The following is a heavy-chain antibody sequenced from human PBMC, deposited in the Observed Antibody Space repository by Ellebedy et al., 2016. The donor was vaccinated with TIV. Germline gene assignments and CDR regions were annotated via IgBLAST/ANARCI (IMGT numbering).Heavy chain of an antibody. J-gene: IGHJ4*02. V-gene: IGHV3-23*01. CDR2: ISAGGGST. CDR3: AKSMFEDYSLTPNPYCFDY. Sequence: GESLKISXAASGFTFSNYAMSWVRQAPGKGLEWVSAISAGGGSTYYADSVKGRFTISRDNSKNTLYLQMSSLRAEDTAVYYCAKSMFEDYSLTPNPYCFDYWGQGTLVTVSS. CDR1: GFTFSNYA. D-gene: IGHD4-11*01.